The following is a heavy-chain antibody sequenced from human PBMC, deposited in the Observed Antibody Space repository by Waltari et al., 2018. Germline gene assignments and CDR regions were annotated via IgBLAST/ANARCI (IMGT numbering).Heavy chain of an antibody. CDR3: ARVVGYYYYYMDV. J-gene: IGHJ6*03. CDR1: GGSFSGYY. V-gene: IGHV4-34*01. Sequence: QVQLQQWGAGLLKPSETLSLTCAVYGGSFSGYYWSWIRQPPGKGLEWIGEINHSGSTNYNPSLKSRVTISVDTSKNQFSLKLSSVTAADTAVYYCARVVGYYYYYMDVWGKGTTVTISS. CDR2: INHSGST.